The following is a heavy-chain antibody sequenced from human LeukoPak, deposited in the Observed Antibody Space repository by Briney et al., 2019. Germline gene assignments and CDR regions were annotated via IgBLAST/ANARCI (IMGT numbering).Heavy chain of an antibody. J-gene: IGHJ2*01. Sequence: SVKVSCKASGGTFSSYTISWVRQAPGQGLEWMGGIIPIFGTANYAQKFQGRVTITTDESTSTAYMELSSLRSEDTAVYYCARGRYCSSTSCYLRNWYFDLWGRGTLVTVSS. CDR3: ARGRYCSSTSCYLRNWYFDL. CDR1: GGTFSSYT. V-gene: IGHV1-69*05. CDR2: IIPIFGTA. D-gene: IGHD2-2*01.